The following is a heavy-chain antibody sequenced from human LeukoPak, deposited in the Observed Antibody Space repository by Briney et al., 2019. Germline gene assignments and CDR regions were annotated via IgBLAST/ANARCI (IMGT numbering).Heavy chain of an antibody. D-gene: IGHD6-6*01. J-gene: IGHJ6*03. CDR1: GFTFSSYA. CDR3: AKEGSPSIAARRGNVGGGYYYYYYYMDV. CDR2: ISYDGSNK. V-gene: IGHV3-30*04. Sequence: PGRSLRLSCAASGFTFSSYAMHWVRQAPGKGLEWVAVISYDGSNKYYADSVKGRFTISRDNSKNTLYLQMNSLRAEDTAVYYCAKEGSPSIAARRGNVGGGYYYYYYYMDVWGKGTTVTVSS.